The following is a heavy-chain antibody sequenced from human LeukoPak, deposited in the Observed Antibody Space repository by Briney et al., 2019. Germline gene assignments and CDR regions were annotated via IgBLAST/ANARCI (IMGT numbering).Heavy chain of an antibody. CDR2: IYSGDST. CDR3: ARDLRVGNFDY. Sequence: SGGSLRLSCAASGFTVSTNYMSWVRQAPGKGLEWVSVIYSGDSTYYADSVKGRFTISSHSSKNTLYLQMNSLRAEDTAVYYCARDLRVGNFDYWGQGTLVTVSS. D-gene: IGHD2-15*01. CDR1: GFTVSTNY. J-gene: IGHJ4*02. V-gene: IGHV3-53*04.